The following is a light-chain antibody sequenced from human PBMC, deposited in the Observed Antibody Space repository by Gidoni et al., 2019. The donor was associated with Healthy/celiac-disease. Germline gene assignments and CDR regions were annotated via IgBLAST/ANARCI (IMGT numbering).Light chain of an antibody. Sequence: EIVLPQSPATLSCSPGERATPPCRASQSVTSYLAWYQQKPGQAPRLLIYDASNRATGIPARFSGSGSGTDFTLTISSLEPEDFAVYYCQQRSNWPPAITFGQGTRLEIK. CDR3: QQRSNWPPAIT. CDR2: DAS. CDR1: QSVTSY. J-gene: IGKJ5*01. V-gene: IGKV3-11*01.